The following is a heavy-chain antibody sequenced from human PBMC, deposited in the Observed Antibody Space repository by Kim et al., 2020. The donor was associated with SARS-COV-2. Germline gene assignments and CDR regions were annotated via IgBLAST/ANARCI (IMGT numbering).Heavy chain of an antibody. J-gene: IGHJ4*02. V-gene: IGHV3-11*06. CDR2: ISSSTSHT. Sequence: GGSLRLSCAACGFTFSDYYMSWIRQAPGKGLEWVSYISSSTSHTNYAESMKGRFTISRDNAKNSLYLQMNSLRAEDTAVYYCARDSRGYTYGANDYWGQGTLVTVSS. CDR1: GFTFSDYY. CDR3: ARDSRGYTYGANDY. D-gene: IGHD5-18*01.